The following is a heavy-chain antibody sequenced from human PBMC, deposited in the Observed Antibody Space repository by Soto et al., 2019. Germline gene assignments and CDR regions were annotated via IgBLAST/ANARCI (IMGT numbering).Heavy chain of an antibody. D-gene: IGHD6-25*01. J-gene: IGHJ5*02. CDR3: AREAAGILNWFDP. CDR1: GGSISSGGYY. Sequence: QVQLQESGPGLVKPSQTLSLTCTVSGGSISSGGYYWSWIRQHPGKGLEWIGYIYYSGSTYYNPSXXXRXXISVDTSKNQCSLKLSSVTAADTAVYYCAREAAGILNWFDPWGQGTLVTVSS. CDR2: IYYSGST. V-gene: IGHV4-31*03.